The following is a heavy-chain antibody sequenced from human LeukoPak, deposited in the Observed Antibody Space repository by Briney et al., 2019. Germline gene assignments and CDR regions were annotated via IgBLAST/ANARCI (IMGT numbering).Heavy chain of an antibody. J-gene: IGHJ4*02. CDR3: AREENTLAGYNPYYFDY. CDR2: ITGSGGST. CDR1: GFTFSNYA. Sequence: PGGSLRLSCAASGFTFSNYAMTWVRQAPGKGLEWLSAITGSGGSTYYEDSVKGRFTISRDNAKSSLYLQMNSLRDEDTAVYYCAREENTLAGYNPYYFDYCGQGTLVTVSS. V-gene: IGHV3-23*01. D-gene: IGHD3-9*01.